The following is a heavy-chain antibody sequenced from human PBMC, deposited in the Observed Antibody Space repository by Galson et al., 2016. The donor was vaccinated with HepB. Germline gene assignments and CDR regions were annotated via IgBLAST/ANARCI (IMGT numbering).Heavy chain of an antibody. CDR2: ISVYRTI. V-gene: IGHV3-48*04. CDR3: ARSVEGHFDY. J-gene: IGHJ4*02. D-gene: IGHD1-1*01. Sequence: SLRLSCAASGFTFSSYSMNWVRQAPGKGLEWVSYISVYRTIYYAASVKGRFTISRDNARNSLYLQMNTLRADDTAVYYCARSVEGHFDYWGQGILVTVSS. CDR1: GFTFSSYS.